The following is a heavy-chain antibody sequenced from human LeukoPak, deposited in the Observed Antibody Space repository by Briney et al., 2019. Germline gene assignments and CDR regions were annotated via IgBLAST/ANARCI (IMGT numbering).Heavy chain of an antibody. J-gene: IGHJ4*02. CDR2: IKHDGSEK. D-gene: IGHD2/OR15-2a*01. CDR3: ARAVSIPVGYYFDC. V-gene: IGHV3-7*04. CDR1: GFTFSTYW. Sequence: GGSLRLSCAASGFTFSTYWMSWVRQAPGKGLEWVANIKHDGSEKYYVDPVKGRFTISRDNTKNSLHLQMNSLRAEGTAVYYCARAVSIPVGYYFDCWGQGTLVTVSS.